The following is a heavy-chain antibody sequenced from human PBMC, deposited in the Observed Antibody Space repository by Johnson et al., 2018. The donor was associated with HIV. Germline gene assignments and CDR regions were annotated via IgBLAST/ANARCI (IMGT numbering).Heavy chain of an antibody. J-gene: IGHJ3*02. CDR2: ISSSGSTI. D-gene: IGHD6-6*01. V-gene: IGHV3-11*04. CDR1: GFTFSDYY. CDR3: AREGMYSSYQGSFDI. Sequence: QVLLVESGGGVVQPGGSLRLSCAASGFTFSDYYMSWIRQAPGKGLEWVSYISSSGSTIYYADSVKGRFTISRDNSKNTLYLQMNSLRAEDTAVYYCAREGMYSSYQGSFDIWGQGTMVTVSS.